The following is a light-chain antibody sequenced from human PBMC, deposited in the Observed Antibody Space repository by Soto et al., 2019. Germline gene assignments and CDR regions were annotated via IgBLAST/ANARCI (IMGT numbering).Light chain of an antibody. Sequence: ETVLTQSPGTVSLSPGERATLSCRTSQSVNSNYLAWYQQKPGQAPRLLIYGVFNRATGIPDRFSGSGSGTDFTLTISGLEPEDSPVYYCLPYDGSPRTFGQGTKRELK. CDR2: GVF. J-gene: IGKJ2*01. CDR3: LPYDGSPRT. V-gene: IGKV3-20*01. CDR1: QSVNSNY.